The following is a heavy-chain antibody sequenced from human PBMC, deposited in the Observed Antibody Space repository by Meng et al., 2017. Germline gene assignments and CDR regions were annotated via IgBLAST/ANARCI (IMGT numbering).Heavy chain of an antibody. Sequence: QVQLVGAGGGVVQPGRSLRLSCAASGFTFSSYGMHWVRQAPGKGLEWVAVIWYDGSNKYYADSVKGRFTISRDNSKNTLYLQMNSLRAEDTAIYYCATQPRVGSYWGRGTLVTVSS. J-gene: IGHJ4*02. CDR3: ATQPRVGSY. V-gene: IGHV3-33*01. CDR1: GFTFSSYG. D-gene: IGHD1-26*01. CDR2: IWYDGSNK.